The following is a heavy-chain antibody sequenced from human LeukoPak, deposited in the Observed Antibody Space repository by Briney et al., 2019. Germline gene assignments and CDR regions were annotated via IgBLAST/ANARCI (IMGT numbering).Heavy chain of an antibody. Sequence: PSETLSLTCTVSGGSISRGSYYWSWIRQPAGKGLEWIGRIHTSGTTNYNPSLKSRVTISVDTSKNQFSLKLSSVTAADTAVYYCARDHNSSWDIYYFDYWGQGTLVTVSS. V-gene: IGHV4-61*02. J-gene: IGHJ4*02. CDR2: IHTSGTT. CDR3: ARDHNSSWDIYYFDY. D-gene: IGHD6-13*01. CDR1: GGSISRGSYY.